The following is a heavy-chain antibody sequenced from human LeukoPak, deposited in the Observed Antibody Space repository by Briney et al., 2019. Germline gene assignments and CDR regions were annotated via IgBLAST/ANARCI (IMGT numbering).Heavy chain of an antibody. V-gene: IGHV3-23*01. CDR2: ITGSGGST. J-gene: IGHJ4*02. D-gene: IGHD3-16*01. CDR3: ANYEGTLQDYDYVWEGEIDY. Sequence: TGGSLRLSCAASGFTFSSYAMSWVRQAPGKGLEWVSAITGSGGSTYYADSVKGRFTISRDNSKNTLYLQMNSLRAEDTAVYFCANYEGTLQDYDYVWEGEIDYWGQGTLVTVSS. CDR1: GFTFSSYA.